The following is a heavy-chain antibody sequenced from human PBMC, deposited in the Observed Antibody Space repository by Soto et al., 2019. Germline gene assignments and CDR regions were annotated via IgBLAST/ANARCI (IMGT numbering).Heavy chain of an antibody. CDR2: VYSGGAT. CDR3: ARVPGRL. J-gene: IGHJ4*02. CDR1: GFSVSRNY. D-gene: IGHD3-10*01. Sequence: QLVETGGGSIQPGTSLTLSCAASGFSVSRNYMTWVRQAPGKGLEWVSFVYSGGATFYADSVKGRFILSRDDSQNTMYLQRNNLRAEDTAVYYCARVPGRLWGRGTLVPVAS. V-gene: IGHV3-53*02.